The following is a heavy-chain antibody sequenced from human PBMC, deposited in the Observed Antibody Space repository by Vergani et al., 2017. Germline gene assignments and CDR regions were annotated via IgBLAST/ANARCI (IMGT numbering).Heavy chain of an antibody. D-gene: IGHD5-12*01. CDR1: GFTFSTYW. CDR2: IKEDGSDT. Sequence: EVQLVESGGGLVQPGGSLRLSCVASGFTFSTYWMNWVRQAPGKGLGWVANIKEDGSDTYFADSVKGRFTISRDNAKISLYLQMNSLRAEDTAVYYCVRPRSLWIHWYFDLWGRGTLVTVSS. V-gene: IGHV3-7*03. J-gene: IGHJ2*01. CDR3: VRPRSLWIHWYFDL.